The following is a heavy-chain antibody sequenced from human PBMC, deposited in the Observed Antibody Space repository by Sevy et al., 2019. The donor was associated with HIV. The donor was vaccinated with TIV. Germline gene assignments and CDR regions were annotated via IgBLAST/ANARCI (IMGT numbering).Heavy chain of an antibody. D-gene: IGHD2-8*02. CDR1: GYIFNEYA. J-gene: IGHJ4*02. Sequence: GGSLRLSCTGSGYIFNEYAMFWVRQAPGKGLEWVSGINWNSGSIGYADSVKGRFTISRDGAKKSLYLQMNSLRPEDTAFYYCAKGLTTGRPKGGFDSWGQETLVTVSS. CDR3: AKGLTTGRPKGGFDS. V-gene: IGHV3-9*01. CDR2: INWNSGSI.